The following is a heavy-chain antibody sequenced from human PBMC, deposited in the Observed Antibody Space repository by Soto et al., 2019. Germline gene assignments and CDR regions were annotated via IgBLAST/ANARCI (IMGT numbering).Heavy chain of an antibody. CDR1: GFTFDDYT. CDR2: ISWDGGST. Sequence: GGSLRLSCAASGFTFDDYTMHWVRQAPGKGLEWVSLISWDGGSTYYADSVKGRFTISRDNSKNYLYLQMNRLRTEDTALYYCAKDGSSGWPDAFDIWGQGTMVTVSS. J-gene: IGHJ3*02. V-gene: IGHV3-43*01. CDR3: AKDGSSGWPDAFDI. D-gene: IGHD6-19*01.